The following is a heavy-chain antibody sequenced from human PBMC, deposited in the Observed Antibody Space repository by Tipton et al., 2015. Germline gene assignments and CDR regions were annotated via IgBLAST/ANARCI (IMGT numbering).Heavy chain of an antibody. Sequence: TLSLTCAVSAYSISSDYYWGWIRQPPGKGLEWIGYIFYDGSTNYNPSLKSRLTISVDTSKNQFSLRLSSVTAADTAVYFCARTDALGHFDYWGLGTLVTVSS. CDR1: AYSISSDYY. J-gene: IGHJ4*02. CDR3: ARTDALGHFDY. V-gene: IGHV4-61*01. CDR2: IFYDGST. D-gene: IGHD2-8*01.